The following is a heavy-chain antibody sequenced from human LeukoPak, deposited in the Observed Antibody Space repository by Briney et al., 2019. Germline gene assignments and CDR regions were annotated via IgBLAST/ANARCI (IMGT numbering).Heavy chain of an antibody. D-gene: IGHD3-16*01. CDR1: GGSFSGYY. Sequence: SETLSLACAVYGGSFSGYYWSWIRQPPGKGLEWFGEITHSGSTKYNPSLKSRVTISVDTSKNQFSLKLTSVTAADTAMYYCARCPPPGATAYGVVDYWGQGTLVTVSS. J-gene: IGHJ4*02. CDR2: ITHSGST. CDR3: ARCPPPGATAYGVVDY. V-gene: IGHV4-34*01.